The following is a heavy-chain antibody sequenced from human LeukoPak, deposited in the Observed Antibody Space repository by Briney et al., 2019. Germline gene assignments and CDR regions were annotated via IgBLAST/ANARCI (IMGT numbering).Heavy chain of an antibody. D-gene: IGHD2-8*01. V-gene: IGHV3-21*01. CDR2: ISRTSTYT. CDR1: GFSFSGNS. J-gene: IGHJ1*01. Sequence: GGSLRLSRAGSGFSFSGNSMNWVRQAPGKGLEWVSGISRTSTYTYYADSVKGRITISRDNSKNTLYLQMNSLRAEDTAVYYCARANPVLMVSKYFQHWGQGTLVTVSS. CDR3: ARANPVLMVSKYFQH.